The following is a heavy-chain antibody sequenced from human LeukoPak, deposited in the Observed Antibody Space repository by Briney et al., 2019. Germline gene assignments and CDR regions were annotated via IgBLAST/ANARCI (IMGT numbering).Heavy chain of an antibody. V-gene: IGHV3-23*01. Sequence: GGSLRLSCAASGFTFSSYAMSWVRQAPGKGLEWVSAISGSGGSTYYADSVKGRFTISRDNSKNTLYLRMNSLRAEDTAVYYCAKDRRRYYGSGSYYNVYYFDYWGQGTLVTVSS. CDR3: AKDRRRYYGSGSYYNVYYFDY. J-gene: IGHJ4*02. D-gene: IGHD3-10*01. CDR1: GFTFSSYA. CDR2: ISGSGGST.